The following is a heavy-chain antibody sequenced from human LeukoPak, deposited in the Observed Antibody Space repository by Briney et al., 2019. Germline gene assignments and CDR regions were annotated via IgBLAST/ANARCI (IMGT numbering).Heavy chain of an antibody. CDR3: ARDRDRGTPLVREDPLGY. Sequence: QPGRSLRLSCATSAFTFSSYAMHWVRQAPGKGLEWVAFISYDGGNEYYADSVKGRFTISRDDSKNTLFLQMNSLRTEDTAMYYCARDRDRGTPLVREDPLGYWGQGTPVTVSS. J-gene: IGHJ4*02. CDR1: AFTFSSYA. CDR2: ISYDGGNE. D-gene: IGHD3-16*01. V-gene: IGHV3-30-3*01.